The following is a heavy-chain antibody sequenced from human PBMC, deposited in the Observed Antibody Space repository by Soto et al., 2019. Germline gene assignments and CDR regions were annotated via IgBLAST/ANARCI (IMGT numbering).Heavy chain of an antibody. J-gene: IGHJ6*02. Sequence: ASVKVSCKASGYTFTGYYMHWLRQSPGQGLEWMGWINPNSGGTNYAQKFQGRVTMTRDTSISTAYMELSRLRSDDTAVYYCARWLGYSSSWHPLNYYYGMDVWGQGTTVTVSS. CDR3: ARWLGYSSSWHPLNYYYGMDV. V-gene: IGHV1-2*02. D-gene: IGHD6-13*01. CDR1: GYTFTGYY. CDR2: INPNSGGT.